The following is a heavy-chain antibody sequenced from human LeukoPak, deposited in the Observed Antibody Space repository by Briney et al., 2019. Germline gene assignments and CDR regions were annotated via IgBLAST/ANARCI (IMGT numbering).Heavy chain of an antibody. V-gene: IGHV1-8*03. CDR1: GGTFSSYA. D-gene: IGHD6-13*01. J-gene: IGHJ6*03. CDR2: MNPNSGNT. Sequence: ASVKVSCKASGGTFSSYAINWVRQATGQGLEWMGWMNPNSGNTGYALSFQGRVTITRNTSISTAHMELSSLRSEDTAVYYCARGRQLGNYHYYMDVWGKGTTVTVSS. CDR3: ARGRQLGNYHYYMDV.